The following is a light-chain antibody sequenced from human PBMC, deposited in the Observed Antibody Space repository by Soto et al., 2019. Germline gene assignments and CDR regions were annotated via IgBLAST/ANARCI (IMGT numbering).Light chain of an antibody. CDR3: AAWDDTLTGYV. Sequence: QSMSAQPPAASGSPGQRVTFPCSGNSSSIGSNTVNWYQQLPGTAPKLLIYSNNQRPSGVPDRFSGSKSGTSASLAISGLQSEDEADYYCAAWDDTLTGYVFGTGTKVTVL. CDR2: SNN. V-gene: IGLV1-44*01. CDR1: SSSIGSNT. J-gene: IGLJ1*01.